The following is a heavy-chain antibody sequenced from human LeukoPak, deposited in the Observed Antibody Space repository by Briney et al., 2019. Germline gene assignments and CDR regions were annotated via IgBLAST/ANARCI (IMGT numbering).Heavy chain of an antibody. J-gene: IGHJ4*02. D-gene: IGHD6-19*01. CDR3: ALLAVASDFDY. V-gene: IGHV3-48*03. Sequence: PGGSLRLSCAVSGFPFSIYEMKWVRQAPEKGLEWVSNIGSSGTTIYYADSVKGRFSISRDNAKGSLYLQMNSLRVEDTAVYYCALLAVASDFDYWGQGALVTVSS. CDR2: IGSSGTTI. CDR1: GFPFSIYE.